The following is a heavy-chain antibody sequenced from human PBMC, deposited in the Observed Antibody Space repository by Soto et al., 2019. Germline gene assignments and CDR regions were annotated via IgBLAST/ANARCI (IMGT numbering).Heavy chain of an antibody. CDR2: INHSGST. CDR1: GGSFSGYY. D-gene: IGHD2-21*01. J-gene: IGHJ6*02. Sequence: SETLSLTCAVYGGSFSGYYWSWIRQPPGKGLEWIGEINHSGSTNYNPSLKSRVTISVDTSKNQFSLKLSSVTAADTAVYYCARSCVDVWGQGTMVTVS. V-gene: IGHV4-34*01. CDR3: ARSCVDV.